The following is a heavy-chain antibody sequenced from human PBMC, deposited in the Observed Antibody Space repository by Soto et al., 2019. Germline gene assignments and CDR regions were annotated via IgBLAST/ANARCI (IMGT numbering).Heavy chain of an antibody. Sequence: QVQLLQSGAEVRKAGSSVKVSCKVSGGTFSSYAISWLRQAPGQGLEWMGGIIPRFGTGNYAQKFQGRVTITADESTSTAYLELSSLRSDDTAVYYCARPGEIKIIDTYGMDVWGQGTSVTVSS. CDR1: GGTFSSYA. D-gene: IGHD3-16*01. CDR3: ARPGEIKIIDTYGMDV. V-gene: IGHV1-69*01. J-gene: IGHJ6*02. CDR2: IIPRFGTG.